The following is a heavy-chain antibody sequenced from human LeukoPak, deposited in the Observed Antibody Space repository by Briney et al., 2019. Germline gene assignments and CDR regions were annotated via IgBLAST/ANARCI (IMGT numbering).Heavy chain of an antibody. V-gene: IGHV3-33*01. Sequence: GGSLRLSCAASGFTFSNYAMHWVRQAPGKGLEWVAVIWYDGSNKYYADSVKGRFTISRDNSKNTLYLQMNSLRAEDRAVYYCARSSGWQPDFDYWGQGTLVTVSS. CDR1: GFTFSNYA. CDR3: ARSSGWQPDFDY. J-gene: IGHJ4*02. CDR2: IWYDGSNK. D-gene: IGHD6-19*01.